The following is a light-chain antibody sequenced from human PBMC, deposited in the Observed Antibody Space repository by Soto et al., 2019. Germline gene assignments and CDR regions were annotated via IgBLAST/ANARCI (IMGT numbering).Light chain of an antibody. CDR1: QTISSW. Sequence: DIQMTQSPSTLSGSVGDRVTITCRASQTISSWLAWYQQKPGKAPKLLIYKASTLKSGVPSRFSGSGSGTEFTLTIRSLKPDDFAPYYCQHSNSYSEAFGQGTKV. V-gene: IGKV1-5*03. J-gene: IGKJ1*01. CDR2: KAS. CDR3: QHSNSYSEA.